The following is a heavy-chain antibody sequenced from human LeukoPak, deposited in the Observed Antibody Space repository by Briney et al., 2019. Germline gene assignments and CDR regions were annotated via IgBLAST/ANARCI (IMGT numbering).Heavy chain of an antibody. CDR3: AKRSSGDDY. V-gene: IGHV3-23*01. D-gene: IGHD6-19*01. Sequence: GGSLRLSRAASGFTFSSYATTWVRQAPGKGLEWVSAVSGSGVSTYYADSVKGRFTISRDNSKNTLYLQMNSLRAEDTAVYYCAKRSSGDDYWGQGTLVTVSS. CDR1: GFTFSSYA. J-gene: IGHJ4*02. CDR2: VSGSGVST.